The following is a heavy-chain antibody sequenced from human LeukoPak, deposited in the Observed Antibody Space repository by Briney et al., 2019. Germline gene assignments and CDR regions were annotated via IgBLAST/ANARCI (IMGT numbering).Heavy chain of an antibody. CDR3: ARDRGDYGDPYDFDY. Sequence: GGSLRLSCAASGFTFSSYEMNWVRQAPGKGLEWVSYISSSGSTIYYADSVKGRFTISRDNAKHSLSLQLNSLRVEDSAVYYCARDRGDYGDPYDFDYWGQGTLVTVSS. V-gene: IGHV3-48*03. J-gene: IGHJ4*02. CDR2: ISSSGSTI. CDR1: GFTFSSYE. D-gene: IGHD4-17*01.